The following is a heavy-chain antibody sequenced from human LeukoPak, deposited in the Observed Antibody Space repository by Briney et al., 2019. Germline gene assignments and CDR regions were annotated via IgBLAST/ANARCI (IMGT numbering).Heavy chain of an antibody. CDR2: ISGRGVGGNT. CDR1: GFTFSNYA. CDR3: AKRISAYGYHFDY. Sequence: PGGSLRLACAASGFTFSNYAMSWVRQAPGKGLEWVSGISGRGVGGNTFYADSVKGRFTISRDDSKNTLYLQMNSLRAEDTAVYYCAKRISAYGYHFDYWGQGTLVTVSS. V-gene: IGHV3-23*01. J-gene: IGHJ4*02. D-gene: IGHD5-12*01.